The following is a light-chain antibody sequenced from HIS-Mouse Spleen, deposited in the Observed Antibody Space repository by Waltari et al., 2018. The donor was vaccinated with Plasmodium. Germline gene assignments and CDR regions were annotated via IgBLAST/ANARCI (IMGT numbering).Light chain of an antibody. J-gene: IGKJ1*01. CDR1: QSIRSC. CDR2: KAS. Sequence: DIQMTQSPSTLSASVGDRVTITCRASQSIRSCLAWYQQKPGKAPKLLIYKASSLESGVPSRFSGSGSGTEFTLTISSLQPDDFATYYCQQYNSYSWTFGQGTKVEIK. V-gene: IGKV1-5*03. CDR3: QQYNSYSWT.